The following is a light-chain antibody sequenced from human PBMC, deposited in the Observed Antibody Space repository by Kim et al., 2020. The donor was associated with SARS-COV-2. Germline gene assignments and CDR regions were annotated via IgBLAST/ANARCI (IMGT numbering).Light chain of an antibody. Sequence: EIVMTQSPAPLSVSPGERATLSCRASQRVSSNFVWYQQKPGQPPRLLIYGATARATGIPARFSGSGSGTEFTLTISSLQSYDFVVYYCQQYNNWPRTFGQGTKVDIK. V-gene: IGKV3-15*01. CDR2: GAT. CDR1: QRVSSN. CDR3: QQYNNWPRT. J-gene: IGKJ1*01.